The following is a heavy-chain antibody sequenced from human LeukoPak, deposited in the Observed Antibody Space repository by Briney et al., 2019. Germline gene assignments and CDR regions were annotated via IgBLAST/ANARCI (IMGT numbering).Heavy chain of an antibody. CDR3: AKASSGWYLYYYDY. V-gene: IGHV3-23*01. CDR2: ISDSGSGT. CDR1: GFTFSNYP. J-gene: IGHJ4*02. Sequence: GGSLRLSCAASGFTFSNYPMSWVRQAPGKGLEWVSAISDSGSGTYYADSVRGRFTISRDNSKNTLYLQVKSLRAEDTAVYYCAKASSGWYLYYYDYWGQGTLVTVSS. D-gene: IGHD6-19*01.